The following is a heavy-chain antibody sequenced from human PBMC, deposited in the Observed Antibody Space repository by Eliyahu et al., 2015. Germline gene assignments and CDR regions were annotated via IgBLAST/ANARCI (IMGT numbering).Heavy chain of an antibody. CDR3: AKGSDSSDTLGFGFGY. CDR1: GFXFXXYA. D-gene: IGHD3-22*01. CDR2: ISGSGGST. J-gene: IGHJ4*02. Sequence: EVQLVESGGGLVQPGGSLXLSCAASGFXFXXYAMXWVRQAPGKGLEWVSAISGSGGSTYYADSVKGRFTISRDNSKNTLYLQMNSLRAEDTAVYYCAKGSDSSDTLGFGFGYWGQGTLVTVSS. V-gene: IGHV3-23*04.